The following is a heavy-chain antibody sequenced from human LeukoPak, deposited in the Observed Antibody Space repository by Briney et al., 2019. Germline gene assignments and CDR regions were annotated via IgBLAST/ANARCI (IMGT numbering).Heavy chain of an antibody. J-gene: IGHJ4*02. Sequence: GGSLRLSCAASGFTFSSNVMSWVRQAPGKGLEWVSAISGSGRTYYADSVKGRFTISRDNSKNTLYLQMNSLRAEDTAVYYCARDSQIGTTSPFDYWGQGTLVTVSS. CDR1: GFTFSSNV. CDR2: ISGSGRT. V-gene: IGHV3-23*01. D-gene: IGHD1-7*01. CDR3: ARDSQIGTTSPFDY.